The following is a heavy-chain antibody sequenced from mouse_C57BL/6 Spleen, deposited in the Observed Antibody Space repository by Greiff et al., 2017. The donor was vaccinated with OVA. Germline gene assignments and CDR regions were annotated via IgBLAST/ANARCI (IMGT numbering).Heavy chain of an antibody. J-gene: IGHJ2*01. Sequence: QVHVKQPGAELVKPGASVKLSCKASGYTFTSYWMHWVKQRPGQGLEWIGMIHPNSGSTNYNEKFKSKATLTVDKSSSTAYMQLSSLTSEDSAVYYCAGYSNLYYFDYWGQGTTLTVSS. CDR2: IHPNSGST. D-gene: IGHD2-5*01. CDR1: GYTFTSYW. V-gene: IGHV1-64*01. CDR3: AGYSNLYYFDY.